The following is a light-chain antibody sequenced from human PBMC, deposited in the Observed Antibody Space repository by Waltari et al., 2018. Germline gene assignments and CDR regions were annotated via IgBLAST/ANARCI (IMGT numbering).Light chain of an antibody. V-gene: IGKV1-27*01. CDR1: QDIANY. CDR3: QHYNSDPLT. J-gene: IGKJ4*01. CDR2: AAS. Sequence: DIQMTQSPSYLSASVGDRVTITCRASQDIANYLACYQQQPGKAPKILIYAASTLQSGVPARFSGSVSGTDFTLTISSLQPEDVASYYCQHYNSDPLTFGGGTKVEIK.